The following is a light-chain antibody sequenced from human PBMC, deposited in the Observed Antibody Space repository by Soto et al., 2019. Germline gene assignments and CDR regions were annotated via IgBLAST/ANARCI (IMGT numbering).Light chain of an antibody. CDR1: QSVNSN. CDR3: QQYNFWPPLT. V-gene: IGKV3-15*01. J-gene: IGKJ4*01. CDR2: DAS. Sequence: EIVMTQSPATLSVSPGERATLSCRASQSVNSNLAWYRQKPGQAPRLLISDASTRATGVPARFSGSGSGTEFTLPISSLQSEDSGIYYCQQYNFWPPLTFGGGTKGEIK.